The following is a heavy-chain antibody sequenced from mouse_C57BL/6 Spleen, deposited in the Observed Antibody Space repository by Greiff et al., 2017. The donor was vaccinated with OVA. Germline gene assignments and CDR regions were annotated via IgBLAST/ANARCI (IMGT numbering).Heavy chain of an antibody. V-gene: IGHV1-75*01. Sequence: QVQLQQSGPELVKPGASVKISCKASGYTFTDYYINWVKQRPGQGLEWIGWIFPGSGSTYYNEKFKGKATLTVDKSSSKAYMLLSSLTSEDSAVYCCARGGDYGSSPWVAYWGQGTLVTVSA. CDR3: ARGGDYGSSPWVAY. D-gene: IGHD1-1*01. CDR2: IFPGSGST. J-gene: IGHJ3*01. CDR1: GYTFTDYY.